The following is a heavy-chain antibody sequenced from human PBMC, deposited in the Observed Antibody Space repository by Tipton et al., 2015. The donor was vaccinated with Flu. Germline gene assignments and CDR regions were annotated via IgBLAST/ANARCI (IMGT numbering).Heavy chain of an antibody. CDR2: IYTSGNT. Sequence: TLSLTCNVSGGSLSGYYWSWIRQPAGRGLEWIGRIYTSGNTNYSPSLKSRITVSVDTSKNQFSLILSSVTAADTAVYYCARSSRGWYRAMFDWGQGTLVTVSS. V-gene: IGHV4-4*07. D-gene: IGHD6-19*01. CDR1: GGSLSGYY. J-gene: IGHJ4*02. CDR3: ARSSRGWYRAMFD.